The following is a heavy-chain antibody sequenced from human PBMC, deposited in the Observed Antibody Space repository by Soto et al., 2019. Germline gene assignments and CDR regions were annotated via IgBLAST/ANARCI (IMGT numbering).Heavy chain of an antibody. CDR1: GASITNDDFF. Sequence: LSLTCTVSGASITNDDFFWSWVRQHPDKGLEWLAYITYGGSIYYNPSLRSRLSVSIDKSKSQFSLNVRSVTAADTAVYFCAKMERTQLWLLVQNWGQGLPVTVSS. CDR2: ITYGGSI. D-gene: IGHD5-18*01. V-gene: IGHV4-31*03. J-gene: IGHJ4*02. CDR3: AKMERTQLWLLVQN.